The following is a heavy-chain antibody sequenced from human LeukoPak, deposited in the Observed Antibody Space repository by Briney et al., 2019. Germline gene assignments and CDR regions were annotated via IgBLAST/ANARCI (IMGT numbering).Heavy chain of an antibody. CDR3: ARDVSSPVQYYYDSSGHFDY. Sequence: SETLSLTCTVSGGSISSGSYYWSWIRQPAGKGLEWIGRIYTSGSTNYNPSLKSRVTISVDTSKNQSSLKLSSVTAADTAVYYCARDVSSPVQYYYDSSGHFDYWGQGTLVTVSS. J-gene: IGHJ4*02. V-gene: IGHV4-61*02. CDR1: GGSISSGSYY. CDR2: IYTSGST. D-gene: IGHD3-22*01.